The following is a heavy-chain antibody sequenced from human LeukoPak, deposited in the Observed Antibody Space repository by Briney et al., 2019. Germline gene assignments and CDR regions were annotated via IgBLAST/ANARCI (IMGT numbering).Heavy chain of an antibody. CDR3: ARIVVVPAAIGGWFDP. Sequence: GGSLKISCKGSGYSFTSYWISWVRQVPGKGLEGMGRIDPGDSYTNYSPSFQGHVTISADKSISTAYLQWSSLKASDTAMYYCARIVVVPAAIGGWFDPWGQGTLVTVSS. V-gene: IGHV5-10-1*01. J-gene: IGHJ5*02. D-gene: IGHD2-2*01. CDR1: GYSFTSYW. CDR2: IDPGDSYT.